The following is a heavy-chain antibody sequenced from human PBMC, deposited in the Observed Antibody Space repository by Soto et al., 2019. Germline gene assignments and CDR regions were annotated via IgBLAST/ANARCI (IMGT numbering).Heavy chain of an antibody. CDR3: ARDHDIYSSSWPNNWFDL. D-gene: IGHD6-13*01. CDR1: GYTFTGYY. J-gene: IGHJ5*02. Sequence: AAVKVSCKASGYTFTGYYMHWVRQAPGQGLEWMGWINPNSGVTNYEEKFQGWVTMTRDTSFSTAYMELRRLRSDDTAVYYCARDHDIYSSSWPNNWFDLWGQGTLVTVTA. CDR2: INPNSGVT. V-gene: IGHV1-2*04.